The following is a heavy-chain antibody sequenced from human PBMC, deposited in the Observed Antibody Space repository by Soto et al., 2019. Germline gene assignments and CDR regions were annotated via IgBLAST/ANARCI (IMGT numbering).Heavy chain of an antibody. J-gene: IGHJ6*02. V-gene: IGHV1-69*13. CDR3: ARWLIAAAGSEGDYYYYYGMDA. CDR2: IIPIFGTA. Sequence: SVKVSCKASGGTFSSYAISWVRQAPGQGLEWMGGIIPIFGTAKYAQKIQGRVTITADESTSTTYMELSSLKSEDTAVFYCARWLIAAAGSEGDYYYYYGMDAWGQGTTVTVSS. CDR1: GGTFSSYA. D-gene: IGHD6-13*01.